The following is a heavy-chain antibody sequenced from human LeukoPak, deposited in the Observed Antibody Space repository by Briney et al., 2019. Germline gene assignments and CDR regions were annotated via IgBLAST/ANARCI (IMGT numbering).Heavy chain of an antibody. CDR2: ISYDGSNK. CDR1: GFTFSSYG. Sequence: PGGSLRLSCAASGFTFSSYGMHWVRQAPGKGLEWVAVISYDGSNKYYADSVKGRFTISRDNAKNSLYLQMNSLRVEDTAVYYCARDPDHGAVDYWGQGTLVTVSS. J-gene: IGHJ4*02. CDR3: ARDPDHGAVDY. D-gene: IGHD3-16*01. V-gene: IGHV3-30*03.